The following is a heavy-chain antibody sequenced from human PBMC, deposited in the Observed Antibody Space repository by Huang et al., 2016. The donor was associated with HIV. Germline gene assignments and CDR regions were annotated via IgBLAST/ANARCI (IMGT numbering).Heavy chain of an antibody. CDR2: ISPYSGNT. V-gene: IGHV1-18*03. CDR1: GYNFTNFG. Sequence: LVQSGAVVKEPGASVKVSCQAFGYNFTNFGISWVRQDPGQRLEWIGWISPYSGNTKCANKLQDRLTLTTDTSAARAYLKLRSLKSTDMALYYCARDGRISYCGLGTKVYDVWGQGTAVTVSS. CDR3: ARDGRISYCGLGTKVYDV. D-gene: IGHD3-10*01. J-gene: IGHJ3*01.